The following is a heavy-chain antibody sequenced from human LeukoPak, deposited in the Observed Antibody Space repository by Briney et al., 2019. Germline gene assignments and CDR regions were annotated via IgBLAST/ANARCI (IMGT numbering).Heavy chain of an antibody. J-gene: IGHJ3*02. CDR3: ARSSYSGSRGLTFDI. V-gene: IGHV3-13*01. CDR1: GFTFSSYD. CDR2: IGTAGDT. D-gene: IGHD1-26*01. Sequence: PGGSLRLSCAASGFTFSSYDMHWVRQATGKGLEWVSAIGTAGDTYYPGSVKGRFTISRENAKNSLYLQMNSLRAGDTAVYYCARSSYSGSRGLTFDIWGQGTMVTVSS.